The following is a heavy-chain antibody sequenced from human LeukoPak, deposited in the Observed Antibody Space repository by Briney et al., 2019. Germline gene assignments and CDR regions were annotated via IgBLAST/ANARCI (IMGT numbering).Heavy chain of an antibody. CDR2: VSQSGRT. Sequence: SETLSLTCTVSGYSLRNGFHWSCFRQPPGKRLEWIGIVSQSGRTYDNPSLKSRVSTSMDTSKNQFSVKKRASTAATAAYYYSARWEINDYSRFWGKGILVIVSS. J-gene: IGHJ4*02. CDR1: GYSLRNGFH. CDR3: ARWEINDYSRF. V-gene: IGHV4-38-2*02. D-gene: IGHD4-11*01.